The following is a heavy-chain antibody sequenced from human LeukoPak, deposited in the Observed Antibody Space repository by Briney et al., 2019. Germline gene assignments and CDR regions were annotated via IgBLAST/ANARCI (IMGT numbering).Heavy chain of an antibody. D-gene: IGHD3-10*01. CDR3: GRQGIYASGNLDY. J-gene: IGHJ4*02. V-gene: IGHV3-23*01. CDR2: ISGSDTNT. CDR1: GFTFSSYA. Sequence: PGGSLRLSCAASGFTFSSYAMSWVRQAPGKGLEWVSAISGSDTNTYYADSVKGRFTISRDNSKNTLYLQMNSLRAEDTAVYYCGRQGIYASGNLDYWRQGTLVTVSS.